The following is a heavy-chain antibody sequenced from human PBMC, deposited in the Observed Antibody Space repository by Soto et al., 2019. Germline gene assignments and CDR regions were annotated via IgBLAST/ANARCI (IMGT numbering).Heavy chain of an antibody. CDR2: IMPVFSTP. J-gene: IGHJ6*01. D-gene: IGHD3-3*02. Sequence: QVQLVESGAEVKKPGSSVKVSSKTSGGTFRTSAISWVRQAPGQGLEWMGGIMPVFSTPDYAQKFQGRVTITADESTGTAYMELSSLRAEDTAVYYCARDKDRQQLGGNYYYIMDVWGQGTTVTVSS. V-gene: IGHV1-69*12. CDR1: GGTFRTSA. CDR3: ARDKDRQQLGGNYYYIMDV.